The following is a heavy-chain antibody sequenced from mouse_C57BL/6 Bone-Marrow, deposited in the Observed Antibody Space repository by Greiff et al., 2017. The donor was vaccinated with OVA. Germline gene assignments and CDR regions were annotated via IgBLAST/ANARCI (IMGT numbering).Heavy chain of an antibody. CDR3: ARWPWCFDV. V-gene: IGHV1-82*01. J-gene: IGHJ1*03. CDR2: IYPGDGDT. Sequence: QVQLQQSGPELVKPGASVKISCKASGYAFSSSWMNWVKQRPGKGLEWIGRIYPGDGDTNYNGKIKGKATQTAEKSSSTAYMQLSSLTAEDSAVYFCARWPWCFDVWGTGTTVTVSS. CDR1: GYAFSSSW.